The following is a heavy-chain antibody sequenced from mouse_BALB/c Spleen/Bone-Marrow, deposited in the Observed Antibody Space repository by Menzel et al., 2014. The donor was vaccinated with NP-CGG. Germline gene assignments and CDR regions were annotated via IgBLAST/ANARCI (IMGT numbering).Heavy chain of an antibody. V-gene: IGHV4-1*02. CDR1: GFELSRYW. J-gene: IGHJ3*01. CDR2: VNPHSSTI. CDR3: ARCGYYGWLAY. D-gene: IGHD2-3*01. Sequence: EVVLVESGGGLVQPGGSLHLSCTASGFELSRYWMSWVRQAPGLGLEWIGEVNPHSSTINYTPSLKERFIISRDNAKNTLYLQVNKVRSEDTALYICARCGYYGWLAYWGQGTLVTVSA.